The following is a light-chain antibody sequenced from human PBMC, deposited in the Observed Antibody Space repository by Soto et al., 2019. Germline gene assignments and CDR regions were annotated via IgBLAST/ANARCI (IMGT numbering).Light chain of an antibody. Sequence: QSVLTQPPSASGTPRQRVTISCSGSSSNIGSNTVNWYQQVPGTAPKLLIYSNNQRPSGVPDRFSGSKSGTSASLAISGLQSEDEADYYCAAWDATLNGLFGGGTKVTVL. CDR3: AAWDATLNGL. V-gene: IGLV1-44*01. CDR1: SSNIGSNT. CDR2: SNN. J-gene: IGLJ2*01.